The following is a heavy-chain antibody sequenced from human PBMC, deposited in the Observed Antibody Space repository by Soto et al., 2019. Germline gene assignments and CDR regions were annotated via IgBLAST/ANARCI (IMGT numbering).Heavy chain of an antibody. D-gene: IGHD2-15*01. Sequence: SETLSLTCAVCGGSFSGYYWSWIPQPPGKGLGWIGEINHSGSTNYNPSLKSRVTISVDTSKNQFSLKLSSVTAADTAVYYCASQLLLDYYYYGMDVWGQGTTVTVSS. CDR3: ASQLLLDYYYYGMDV. CDR2: INHSGST. CDR1: GGSFSGYY. J-gene: IGHJ6*02. V-gene: IGHV4-34*01.